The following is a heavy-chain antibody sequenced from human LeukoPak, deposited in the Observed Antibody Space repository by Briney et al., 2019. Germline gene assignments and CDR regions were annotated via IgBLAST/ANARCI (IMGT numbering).Heavy chain of an antibody. CDR3: ARDPAGPNGWFDP. V-gene: IGHV1-2*02. Sequence: ASVKVSCKASGYTFTGYYMHWVRPAPGQELAWMGWINPNTGGTNYAQKFQGRVTMTRETSISTASMEVSSLRSDDTAVYYCARDPAGPNGWFDPWGQGTLVTVSS. J-gene: IGHJ5*02. CDR1: GYTFTGYY. D-gene: IGHD1-1*01. CDR2: INPNTGGT.